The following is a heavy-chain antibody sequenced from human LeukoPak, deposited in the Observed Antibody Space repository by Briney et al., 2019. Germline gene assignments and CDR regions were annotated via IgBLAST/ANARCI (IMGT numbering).Heavy chain of an antibody. V-gene: IGHV3-23*01. CDR3: AKSGYDFWSGYYGY. CDR1: GFTFSSYA. D-gene: IGHD3-3*01. J-gene: IGHJ4*02. Sequence: GGSLRLTCAASGFTFSSYAMSWVRQAPGKGLEWVSAISGSGGSTYYADSVKGRFTISRDNSKNTLYLQMNSLRAEDTAVYYCAKSGYDFWSGYYGYWGQGTLVTASS. CDR2: ISGSGGST.